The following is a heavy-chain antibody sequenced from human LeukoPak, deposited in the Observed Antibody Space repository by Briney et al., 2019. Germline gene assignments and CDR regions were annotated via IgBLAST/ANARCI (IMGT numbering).Heavy chain of an antibody. D-gene: IGHD3-10*02. CDR1: GFTFSSYE. J-gene: IGHJ6*04. Sequence: GGSLRLSCAASGFTFSSYEMNWVRQAPRKGLEWVSYISSSGSTIYYADSVKGRFTISRDNAKNSLYLQMNSLRAEDTAVYYCAELGITIIGGVWGKGTTVTISS. V-gene: IGHV3-48*03. CDR3: AELGITIIGGV. CDR2: ISSSGSTI.